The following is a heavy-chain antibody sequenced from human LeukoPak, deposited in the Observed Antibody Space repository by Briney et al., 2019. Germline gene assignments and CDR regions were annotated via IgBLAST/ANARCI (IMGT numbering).Heavy chain of an antibody. V-gene: IGHV1-2*02. D-gene: IGHD4/OR15-4a*01. J-gene: IGHJ4*02. Sequence: ASVKVSCKASGYTFTGYYMHWVRQAPGQGLEWMGWINPNSGGTNYAQKFQGRVTMTRDTSISTAYMELSRLRSDDTAVYYCARETMGGGVIGGGGIFDYWGQGTLVTVSS. CDR1: GYTFTGYY. CDR3: ARETMGGGVIGGGGIFDY. CDR2: INPNSGGT.